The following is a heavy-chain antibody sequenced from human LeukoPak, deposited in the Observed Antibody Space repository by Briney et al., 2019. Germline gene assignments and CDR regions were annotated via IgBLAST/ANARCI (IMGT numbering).Heavy chain of an antibody. Sequence: GGSLRLSCAASGFTFSSYAMHWVRQAPGKGLEWVSAISGSGGSTYYADSVKGRFTISRDNSKNTPYLQMNSLRAEDTAVYYCATREGIGVGYFDYWGQGTLVTVSS. V-gene: IGHV3-23*01. CDR1: GFTFSSYA. CDR2: ISGSGGST. J-gene: IGHJ4*02. CDR3: ATREGIGVGYFDY. D-gene: IGHD2-15*01.